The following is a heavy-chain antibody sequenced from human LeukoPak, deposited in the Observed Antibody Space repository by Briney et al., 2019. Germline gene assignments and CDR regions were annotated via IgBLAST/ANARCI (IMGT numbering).Heavy chain of an antibody. V-gene: IGHV1-69*13. J-gene: IGHJ2*01. Sequence: ASVKVSCKASGGTFGSYVISWVRQAPGQGLEWMGGIIPIFGTAHYAQKFQGRLTITADESTNTVYMEMSSLRSEDTAMYYCAKEGDTALVTGYFDLWGRGTLVTVSS. CDR3: AKEGDTALVTGYFDL. D-gene: IGHD5-18*01. CDR1: GGTFGSYV. CDR2: IIPIFGTA.